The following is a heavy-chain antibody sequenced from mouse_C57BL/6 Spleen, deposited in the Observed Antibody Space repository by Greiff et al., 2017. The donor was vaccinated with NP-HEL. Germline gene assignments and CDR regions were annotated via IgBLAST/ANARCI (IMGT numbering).Heavy chain of an antibody. D-gene: IGHD1-1*01. J-gene: IGHJ4*01. CDR1: GFTFSSYA. CDR2: ISDGGSYT. CDR3: ARVLLRRAMDY. Sequence: DVQLVESGGGLVKPGGSLKLSCAASGFTFSSYAMSWVRQTPEKRLEWVATISDGGSYTYYPDNVKGRFTMSRDNAKNNLYLQMSHLKSEDTAMYYCARVLLRRAMDYLGQGTSVTVSS. V-gene: IGHV5-4*01.